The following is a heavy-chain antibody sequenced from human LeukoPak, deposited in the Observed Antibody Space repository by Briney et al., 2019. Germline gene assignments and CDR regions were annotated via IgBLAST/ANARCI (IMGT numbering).Heavy chain of an antibody. CDR2: IWYDGSNK. Sequence: GGSLRLSCAASGFTFSSYGMHWVRQAPGKGLEWVAVIWYDGSNKYYADSVKGRFTISRDNSKNTLYLQMNSLRAEDTAVYYCARVDLSYYYGMDVWGQGTTVTVSS. CDR1: GFTFSSYG. V-gene: IGHV3-33*01. CDR3: ARVDLSYYYGMDV. J-gene: IGHJ6*02.